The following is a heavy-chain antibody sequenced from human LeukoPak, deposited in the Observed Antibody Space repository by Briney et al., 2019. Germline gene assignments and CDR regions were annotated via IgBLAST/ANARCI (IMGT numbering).Heavy chain of an antibody. V-gene: IGHV3-72*01. CDR1: GFTFSSYS. CDR3: ARPITIFGVVITPLGY. J-gene: IGHJ4*02. D-gene: IGHD3-3*01. CDR2: TRNKANSYTT. Sequence: GGSLRLSCAASGFTFSSYSMNWVRQAPGKGLEWVGRTRNKANSYTTEYAASVKGRFTISRDDSKNSLYLQMNSLKTEDTAVYYCARPITIFGVVITPLGYWGQGTLVTVSS.